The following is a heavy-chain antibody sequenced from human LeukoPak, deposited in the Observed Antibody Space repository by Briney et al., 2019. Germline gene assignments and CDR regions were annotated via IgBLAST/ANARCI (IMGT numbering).Heavy chain of an antibody. D-gene: IGHD3-10*01. CDR2: ISSSGTT. CDR3: ARDSGSGNFDY. CDR1: GGSISGYY. J-gene: IGHJ4*02. V-gene: IGHV4-4*07. Sequence: SETLSLTCTVSGGSISGYYWSWIRQPAGKGLEWIGRISSSGTTNYNPSLKSRVTMSVDTSKNQFSLKLSSVTAADTAMYYCARDSGSGNFDYWGQGTLVTVSS.